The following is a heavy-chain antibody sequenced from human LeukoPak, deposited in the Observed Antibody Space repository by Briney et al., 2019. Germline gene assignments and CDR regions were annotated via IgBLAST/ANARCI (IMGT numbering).Heavy chain of an antibody. J-gene: IGHJ6*03. CDR2: ISGTGGT. CDR1: GFTFSSYA. V-gene: IGHV3-23*01. CDR3: ARPGLSYSVWSAPAPKPRYNYCYMDV. D-gene: IGHD3-3*01. Sequence: VGSRRLSCAASGFTFSSYAMHWVRQAPGKGLEWVASISGTGGTYYADSVKGRFTVSRDNYKKTLYLQMNSLTAEDTATYYCARPGLSYSVWSAPAPKPRYNYCYMDVWGEGTTVTVSS.